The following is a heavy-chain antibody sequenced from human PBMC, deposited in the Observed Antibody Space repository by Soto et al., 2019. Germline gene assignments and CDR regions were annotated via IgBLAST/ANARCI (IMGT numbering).Heavy chain of an antibody. V-gene: IGHV3-23*01. Sequence: EVQLLESGGGLVQPGGSLRLSCAASGFTFSSYAMSWVRQAPGKGLEWVSAISGSGGSKYNADSVKGRFTISRDNSKNTLYLHMDRLRADDTSVYYCAKVCYGDLWGQGTLVSVSS. J-gene: IGHJ5*02. CDR3: AKVCYGDL. D-gene: IGHD2-8*01. CDR2: ISGSGGSK. CDR1: GFTFSSYA.